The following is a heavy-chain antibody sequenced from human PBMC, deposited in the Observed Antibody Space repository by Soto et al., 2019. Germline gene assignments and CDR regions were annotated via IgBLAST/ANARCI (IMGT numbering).Heavy chain of an antibody. Sequence: SVKVSCKASGYTFTSYGISWVRQAPGQGLEWMGRIIPILGIANYAQKFQGRVTITADKSTSTAYMELSSLRSEDTAVYYCASEEVTGTGRPFAYWGQGTLVTVSS. CDR3: ASEEVTGTGRPFAY. CDR1: GYTFTSYG. J-gene: IGHJ4*02. CDR2: IIPILGIA. V-gene: IGHV1-69*04. D-gene: IGHD1-7*01.